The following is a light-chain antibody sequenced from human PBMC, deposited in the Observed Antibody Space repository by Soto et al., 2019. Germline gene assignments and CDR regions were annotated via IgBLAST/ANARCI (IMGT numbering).Light chain of an antibody. CDR2: GAS. CDR3: QQYGSSPGT. Sequence: PMTQPPSTLSATFGDSVTITCRASQSISSWLAWYQQKPGKAPKLLIYGASSLESGVPSRFSGSGSGTDFTLTISRLEPEDFAVYYCQQYGSSPGTFGQGTRLEIK. J-gene: IGKJ5*01. V-gene: IGKV1-5*01. CDR1: QSISSW.